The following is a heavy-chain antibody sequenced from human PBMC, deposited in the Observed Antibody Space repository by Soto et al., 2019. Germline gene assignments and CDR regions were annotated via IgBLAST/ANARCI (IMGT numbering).Heavy chain of an antibody. V-gene: IGHV3-30*04. D-gene: IGHD3-3*01. CDR2: ISYDGSNK. Sequence: VGSLRLSCAASGFIFSSYAMHWVRQAPGKGLEWVAVISYDGSNKYYADSVKGRFTISRDNSKNTLYLQMNSLRAEDTAVYYCAKEITIFGVVTNLDYWGQGTLVTVSS. CDR3: AKEITIFGVVTNLDY. CDR1: GFIFSSYA. J-gene: IGHJ4*02.